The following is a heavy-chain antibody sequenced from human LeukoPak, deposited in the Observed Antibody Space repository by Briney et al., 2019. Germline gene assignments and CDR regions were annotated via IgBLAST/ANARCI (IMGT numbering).Heavy chain of an antibody. J-gene: IGHJ6*03. CDR1: GYIFTGYY. Sequence: ASVKVSCKASGYIFTGYYIHWVRQAPGQGLEWMGWINPNSGGTNYAQKFQGRVTMTRDTSIGTAYMELSRLRSDGTAVYYCARGVSGEYYYYYMDVWGKGTTVTVSS. V-gene: IGHV1-2*02. D-gene: IGHD3-10*01. CDR3: ARGVSGEYYYYYMDV. CDR2: INPNSGGT.